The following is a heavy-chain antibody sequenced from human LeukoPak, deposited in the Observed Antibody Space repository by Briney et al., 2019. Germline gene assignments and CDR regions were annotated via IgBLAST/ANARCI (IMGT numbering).Heavy chain of an antibody. CDR3: ARVNAGFFGSRTWWFDP. CDR2: IYYSGST. D-gene: IGHD3-3*01. V-gene: IGHV4-39*07. CDR1: GCSISSSSYY. J-gene: IGHJ5*02. Sequence: PSETLSLTCTVSGCSISSSSYYWCWMRQPPGKGLEWIGSIYYSGSTYYNPSLKRRVTILVDTYKNQFSLKLSSVTAADTAVYDCARVNAGFFGSRTWWFDPWGQGTLVTVSS.